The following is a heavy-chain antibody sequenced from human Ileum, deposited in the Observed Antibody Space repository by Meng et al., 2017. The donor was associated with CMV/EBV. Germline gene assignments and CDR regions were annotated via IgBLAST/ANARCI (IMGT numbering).Heavy chain of an antibody. D-gene: IGHD3-22*01. Sequence: GGSLRLSCAASGFTFSSYGMHWVRQAPGKGLEWVAFIRYDGSNKYYADSVKGRFTISRDNSKNSLYLQMDFLRTEDTALYYCAKGGIVINYYGLDVWGQGTTVTVSS. CDR2: IRYDGSNK. CDR3: AKGGIVINYYGLDV. J-gene: IGHJ6*02. V-gene: IGHV3-30*02. CDR1: GFTFSSYG.